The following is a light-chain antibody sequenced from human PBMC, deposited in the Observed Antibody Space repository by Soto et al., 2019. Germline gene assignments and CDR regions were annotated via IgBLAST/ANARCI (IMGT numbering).Light chain of an antibody. CDR3: QQGHSTPWT. Sequence: DIQMTQSPSSLSASVGDRVTITCRASQSISSYLNWYQQKPGKAPKLLIYEASSLQSGVPSRFSGSGSGTDFTLTISSLQPEDFATYYCQQGHSTPWTFGQGTKVDI. CDR2: EAS. V-gene: IGKV1-39*01. J-gene: IGKJ1*01. CDR1: QSISSY.